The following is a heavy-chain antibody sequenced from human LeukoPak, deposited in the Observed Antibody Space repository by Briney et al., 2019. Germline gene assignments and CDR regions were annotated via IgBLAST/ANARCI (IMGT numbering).Heavy chain of an antibody. V-gene: IGHV3-21*01. CDR2: ISSGSSQI. J-gene: IGHJ4*02. D-gene: IGHD2-21*01. CDR3: ASQTSIAAYFDS. Sequence: PGGSLRLSCAASGFTFSSYSMNWVRQAPGKGLEWVSAISSGSSQIYYADSVRGRFTISRDNAKNSLYLQMNSLTAEDTAVYYCASQTSIAAYFDSWGQGTLVTVSS. CDR1: GFTFSSYS.